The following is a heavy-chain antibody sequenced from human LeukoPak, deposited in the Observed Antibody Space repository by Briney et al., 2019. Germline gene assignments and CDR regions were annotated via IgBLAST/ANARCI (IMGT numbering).Heavy chain of an antibody. CDR3: ARPAGIYDILTGYFPYYGMDV. CDR1: GGSISSSSYY. J-gene: IGHJ6*02. V-gene: IGHV4-39*01. CDR2: IYYSGST. D-gene: IGHD3-9*01. Sequence: SETLSLTCTVSGGSISSSSYYWGWIRQPPGKGLEWIGSIYYSGSTYYNPSLKSRVTISVDTSKNQFSLKLSSVTAADTAVYYCARPAGIYDILTGYFPYYGMDVWGQGTRSPSP.